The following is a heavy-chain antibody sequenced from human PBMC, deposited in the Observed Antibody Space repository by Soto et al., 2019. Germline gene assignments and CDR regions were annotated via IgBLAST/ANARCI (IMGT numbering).Heavy chain of an antibody. CDR2: IKTDASEQ. Sequence: EEQLVASGGGLVQTGGSLRLSCAASGFTLRRYWMSWVRQAPGKGLEWLATIKTDASEQKYVDSVKGRFTVSRDNAKNSLYLQMDSLRAEDTAVYYCARDSGDGSGSSVNHYLDCWGRGTLVTVSS. CDR1: GFTLRRYW. D-gene: IGHD3-10*01. CDR3: ARDSGDGSGSSVNHYLDC. J-gene: IGHJ4*01. V-gene: IGHV3-7*01.